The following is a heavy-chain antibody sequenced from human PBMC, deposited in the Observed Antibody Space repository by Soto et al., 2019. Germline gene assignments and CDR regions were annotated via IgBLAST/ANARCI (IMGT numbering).Heavy chain of an antibody. CDR2: MNPNSGNT. V-gene: IGHV1-8*01. CDR3: ATGLYSRTWYPPFDY. CDR1: GYTFTSYD. Sequence: ASVKVSCKASGYTFTSYDINRVRQATGQGLEWMGWMNPNSGNTVYAQKFQGRVTMTRNTSISTAYMELSSLRSEDTAVYYCATGLYSRTWYPPFDYWGQGTLVTVSS. J-gene: IGHJ4*02. D-gene: IGHD6-13*01.